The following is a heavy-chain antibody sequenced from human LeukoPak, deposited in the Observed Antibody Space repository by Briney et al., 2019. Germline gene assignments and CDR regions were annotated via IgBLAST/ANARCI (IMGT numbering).Heavy chain of an antibody. V-gene: IGHV4-4*07. CDR3: ARERPIIHCSSTSCPFDY. J-gene: IGHJ4*02. D-gene: IGHD2-2*01. CDR1: GGSISSYY. Sequence: SETLSLTCTVSGGSISSYYWSWIPQPAGKGLEWIGRIYTSGSTNYNPSLKSRVTMSVDTSKNQFSLKLSSVTAADTAVYYCARERPIIHCSSTSCPFDYWGQGTLVTVSS. CDR2: IYTSGST.